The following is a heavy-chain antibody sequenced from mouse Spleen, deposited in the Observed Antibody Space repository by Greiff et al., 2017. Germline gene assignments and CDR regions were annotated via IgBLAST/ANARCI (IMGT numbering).Heavy chain of an antibody. Sequence: EVKVEESGAELVRPGASVKLSCTASGFNIKDDYMHWVKQRPEQGLEWIGWIDPENGDTEYASKFQGKATITADTSSNTAYLQLSSLTSEDTAVYYCTTRGYWGQGTTLTVSS. CDR1: GFNIKDDY. J-gene: IGHJ2*01. V-gene: IGHV14-4*01. CDR2: IDPENGDT. CDR3: TTRGY.